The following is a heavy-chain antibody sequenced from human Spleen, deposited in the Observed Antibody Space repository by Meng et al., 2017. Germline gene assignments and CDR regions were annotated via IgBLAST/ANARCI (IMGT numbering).Heavy chain of an antibody. CDR1: GFTFSSYS. V-gene: IGHV3-21*01. D-gene: IGHD3-22*01. Sequence: GGSLRLSCAASGFTFSSYSMNWVRQAPGKGLEWVSSISSSSYIYYADSVKGRFTISRDNAKNSLYLQMNSLRAEDTAVYYCARDPSYYYDSSGVNYGMDVWGQGTTCIVS. CDR3: ARDPSYYYDSSGVNYGMDV. CDR2: ISSSSYI. J-gene: IGHJ6*02.